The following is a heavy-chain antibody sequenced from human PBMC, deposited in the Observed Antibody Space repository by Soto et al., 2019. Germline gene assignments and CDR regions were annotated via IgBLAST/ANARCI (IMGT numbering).Heavy chain of an antibody. V-gene: IGHV4-59*01. CDR3: AHFSDLEWFDP. Sequence: QVQLQESGPGLVRPSETLSLTCTVSGGSISRYFWSWIRQSPGTGLEWIGYIFYTGSTTYNPSLKSRVTISIDTSKDQFSLKLSSLTAADTAVHYCAHFSDLEWFDPWGQGTLVTVSS. D-gene: IGHD2-21*01. CDR2: IFYTGST. CDR1: GGSISRYF. J-gene: IGHJ5*02.